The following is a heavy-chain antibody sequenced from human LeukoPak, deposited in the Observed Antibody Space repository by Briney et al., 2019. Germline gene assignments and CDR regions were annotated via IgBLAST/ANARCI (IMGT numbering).Heavy chain of an antibody. CDR2: ISGSGGNA. D-gene: IGHD2-15*01. Sequence: PGGSLRLSCAASGFTFNSYAMSWVRQAPGKGPEWVSAISGSGGNAYYADSVKGQFTISRDNSKNTLYLQMNSLRAEDTAVYYCAKAPTGYCSGGSCYHFDYWGQGTQVTVSS. V-gene: IGHV3-23*01. CDR1: GFTFNSYA. J-gene: IGHJ4*02. CDR3: AKAPTGYCSGGSCYHFDY.